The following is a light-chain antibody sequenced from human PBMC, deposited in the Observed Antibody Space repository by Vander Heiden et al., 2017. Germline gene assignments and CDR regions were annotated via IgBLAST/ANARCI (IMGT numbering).Light chain of an antibody. CDR1: ALPKQY. CDR2: KDS. J-gene: IGLJ1*01. Sequence: SYELTQPPSVSVSPGQTARITCSGEALPKQYAYWYQQKPGQAPVLVIYKDSERPSGSPERFSGSSSGTTVTLTISGVQAEDEADYYCQSADSSGTYVFGTGTKVTVL. CDR3: QSADSSGTYV. V-gene: IGLV3-25*03.